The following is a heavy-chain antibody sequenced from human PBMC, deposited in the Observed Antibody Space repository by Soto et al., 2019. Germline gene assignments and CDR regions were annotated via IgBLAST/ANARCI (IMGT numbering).Heavy chain of an antibody. Sequence: QAQLVQSGAEVKKPGASVKISCKTSGYTFNNFYIHWVRQAPGQGLEWMGLINPSGGGTRYAQKLQDRVTVTRDTSTSTVYMELSSLRSDDTAVYYCCRGGSGWSNWFDSWGQGTQVTVSS. CDR3: CRGGSGWSNWFDS. J-gene: IGHJ5*01. CDR1: GYTFNNFY. D-gene: IGHD6-19*01. V-gene: IGHV1-46*02. CDR2: INPSGGGT.